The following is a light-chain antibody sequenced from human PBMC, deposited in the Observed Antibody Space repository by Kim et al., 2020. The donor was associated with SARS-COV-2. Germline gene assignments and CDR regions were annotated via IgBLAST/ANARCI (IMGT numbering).Light chain of an antibody. CDR3: NSRDSSGDHPWV. CDR1: SLRSYY. CDR2: GQT. V-gene: IGLV3-19*01. J-gene: IGLJ3*02. Sequence: SSELTQDPAVSVALGQTVRITCQGDSLRSYYASWYQQKAGQAPILVIYGQTSRPSGIPDRFSGSSSGSTASLTITGAQAEDEADYYCNSRDSSGDHPWVF.